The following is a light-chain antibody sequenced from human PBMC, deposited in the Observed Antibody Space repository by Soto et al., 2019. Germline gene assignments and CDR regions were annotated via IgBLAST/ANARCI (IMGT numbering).Light chain of an antibody. V-gene: IGLV2-11*01. J-gene: IGLJ1*01. Sequence: QSALTQPRSVSGSPGQSVTISCTGTSSDVGGYHYVSWYQQHPGKAPKLMIYDVSKRPSGVPDRFSGSKSGNTASLTISGLQAEDKADYYCCSYAGSYKGYVFGTGTKVTVL. CDR1: SSDVGGYHY. CDR2: DVS. CDR3: CSYAGSYKGYV.